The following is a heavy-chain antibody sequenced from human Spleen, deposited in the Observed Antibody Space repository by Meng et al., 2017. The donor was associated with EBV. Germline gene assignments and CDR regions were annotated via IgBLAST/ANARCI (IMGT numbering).Heavy chain of an antibody. Sequence: QVQLVQAGTKMKKPGASVKVSCKTSGYTFTGCYSHWVRQAPGQGLEWMGWNNVNSGGRYTVERIQDCVTMTRDTSISTAYMELSRLRSDDTAVYYCARDWGLGAPASNWFDPWGQGTLVTVSS. V-gene: IGHV1-2*04. J-gene: IGHJ5*02. D-gene: IGHD3-16*01. CDR2: NNVNSGGR. CDR1: GYTFTGCY. CDR3: ARDWGLGAPASNWFDP.